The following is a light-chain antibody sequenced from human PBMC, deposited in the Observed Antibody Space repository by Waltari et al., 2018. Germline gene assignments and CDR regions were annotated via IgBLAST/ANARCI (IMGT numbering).Light chain of an antibody. CDR1: STDVGGYNS. J-gene: IGLJ2*01. Sequence: QSALTQPRSVSGSPGQSVTISCTGSSTDVGGYNSVSWYQQDPGRAPKLLIYDVNKRPSGVPTRFSGSQSGNTASLTISGLQDEDEADYYCCSYATNFIIFGGGTKVTVL. V-gene: IGLV2-11*01. CDR2: DVN. CDR3: CSYATNFII.